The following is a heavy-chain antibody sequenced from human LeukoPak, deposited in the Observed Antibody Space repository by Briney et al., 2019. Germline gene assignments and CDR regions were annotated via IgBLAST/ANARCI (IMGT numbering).Heavy chain of an antibody. D-gene: IGHD2-15*01. V-gene: IGHV4-34*01. CDR3: AKLGYCSGGSCYAPDY. CDR2: INHSGST. CDR1: GGSFSGYY. Sequence: SETLSLTCAVYGGSFSGYYWSWIRQPPGKGLEWIGEINHSGSTNYNPSLKSRVTISVDTSKNQLSLKLSSVTAADTAVYYCAKLGYCSGGSCYAPDYWGQGTLVTVSS. J-gene: IGHJ4*02.